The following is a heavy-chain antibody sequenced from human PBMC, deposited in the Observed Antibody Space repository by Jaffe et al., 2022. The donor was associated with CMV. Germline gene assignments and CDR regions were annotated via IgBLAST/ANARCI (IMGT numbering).Heavy chain of an antibody. CDR1: GGSFSGYY. J-gene: IGHJ6*03. Sequence: QVQLQQWGAGLLKPSETLSLTCAVYGGSFSGYYWSWIRQPPGKGLEWIGEINHSGSTNYNPSLKSRVTISVDTSKNQFSLKLSSVTAADTAVYYCARDGDTAMVHGRNLYYYYYYMDVWGKGTTVTVSS. CDR3: ARDGDTAMVHGRNLYYYYYYMDV. CDR2: INHSGST. D-gene: IGHD5-18*01. V-gene: IGHV4-34*01.